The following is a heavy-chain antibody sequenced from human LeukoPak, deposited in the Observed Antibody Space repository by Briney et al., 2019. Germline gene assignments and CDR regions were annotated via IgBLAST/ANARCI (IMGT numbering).Heavy chain of an antibody. CDR1: GGSISSYY. J-gene: IGHJ4*02. V-gene: IGHV4-59*08. D-gene: IGHD5-24*01. CDR2: IFYSGST. Sequence: SETLSLTCTVSGGSISSYYWSWIRQPPGKGPHSIGDIFYSGSTNYNPSLKSRVTISVDTSKNHFSLKLSSVTAADTAVYYCAKLVRGDGYSYFDYWGQGTLVTVSS. CDR3: AKLVRGDGYSYFDY.